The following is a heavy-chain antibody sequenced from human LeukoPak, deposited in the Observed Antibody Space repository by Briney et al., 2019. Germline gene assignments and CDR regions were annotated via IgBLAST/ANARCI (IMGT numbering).Heavy chain of an antibody. J-gene: IGHJ4*02. CDR1: GFTFSSYG. Sequence: PGRSLRLSCAASGFTFSSYGMHWVRQAPGKGLEWVAVISYDGSNKYYADSVKGRFTISRDNSKNTLYLQLNSLRAEDTAVYYCAKEKAYYYDSSGFYYFDYWGQGTLVTVSS. D-gene: IGHD3-22*01. V-gene: IGHV3-30*18. CDR2: ISYDGSNK. CDR3: AKEKAYYYDSSGFYYFDY.